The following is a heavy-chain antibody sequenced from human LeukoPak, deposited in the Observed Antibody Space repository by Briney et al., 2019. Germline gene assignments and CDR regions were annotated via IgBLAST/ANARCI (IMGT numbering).Heavy chain of an antibody. D-gene: IGHD3-9*01. J-gene: IGHJ4*02. CDR1: GGSISSGGYY. Sequence: PSQTLSLTCTVSGGSISSGGYYWSWIRQHPGKGLEWIGYIYYSGSTYYNPSLKSRVTISVDTSKNQFSLKLSSVTAADTAVYYCARERRGRARGGGRRDYDILTGLLDYWGQGTLVTVSS. CDR2: IYYSGST. V-gene: IGHV4-31*03. CDR3: ARERRGRARGGGRRDYDILTGLLDY.